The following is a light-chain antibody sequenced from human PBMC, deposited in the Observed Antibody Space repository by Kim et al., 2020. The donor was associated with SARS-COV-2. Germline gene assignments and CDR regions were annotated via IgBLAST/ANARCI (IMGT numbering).Light chain of an antibody. CDR1: QSVSSSY. J-gene: IGKJ4*01. CDR3: QQYGDSPRLT. CDR2: GAS. V-gene: IGKV3-20*01. Sequence: EIVLTQSPGTLSLSPGERATLSCRASQSVSSSYLAWYQQKPGQAPRLLIYGASYRATGIPDRFSGSGSGTDFTLTISRLEPEDFAVYYCQQYGDSPRLTFGGGTKVDIK.